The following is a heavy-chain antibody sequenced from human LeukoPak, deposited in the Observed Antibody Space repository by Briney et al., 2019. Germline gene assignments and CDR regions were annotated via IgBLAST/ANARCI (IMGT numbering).Heavy chain of an antibody. CDR3: ARGVGHSYIDY. CDR1: GGTFSSYA. V-gene: IGHV1-69*06. CDR2: VIPIFGTA. J-gene: IGHJ4*02. Sequence: ASVKVSCKASGGTFSSYAIRWVRQAPGQGLEWMGGVIPIFGTANHAQKSQGRVTITSDKSTSTAYMELSSLRSEATAVYYCARGVGHSYIDYWGQGTLVTVPS. D-gene: IGHD5-18*01.